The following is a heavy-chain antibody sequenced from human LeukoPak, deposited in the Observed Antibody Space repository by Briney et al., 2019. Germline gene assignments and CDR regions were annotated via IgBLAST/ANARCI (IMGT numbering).Heavy chain of an antibody. V-gene: IGHV1-2*02. CDR2: INPNSGGT. J-gene: IGHJ4*02. CDR3: ARDPVAGTSGDY. D-gene: IGHD1-14*01. Sequence: ASVKVSCTASGYTFTGYYMHWVRQAPGQGLEWMGWINPNSGGTNYAQKFQGRVTMTRDTSISTAYMELSRLRSDDTAVYYCARDPVAGTSGDYWGQGTLVTVSS. CDR1: GYTFTGYY.